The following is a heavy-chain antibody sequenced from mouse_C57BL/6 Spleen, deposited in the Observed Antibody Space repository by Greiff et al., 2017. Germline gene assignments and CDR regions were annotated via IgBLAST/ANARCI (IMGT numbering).Heavy chain of an antibody. Sequence: QVQLQQPGAELVKPGASVKMSCKASGYTFTSYWITWVKQRPGQGLEWIGDIYPGSGSTNYNEKFKSKATLTVDTSSSTAYMQLSSLTSEDSAVYYCAREDYDYDKVDWFAYWGQGTLVTVSA. CDR3: AREDYDYDKVDWFAY. D-gene: IGHD2-4*01. V-gene: IGHV1-55*01. J-gene: IGHJ3*01. CDR2: IYPGSGST. CDR1: GYTFTSYW.